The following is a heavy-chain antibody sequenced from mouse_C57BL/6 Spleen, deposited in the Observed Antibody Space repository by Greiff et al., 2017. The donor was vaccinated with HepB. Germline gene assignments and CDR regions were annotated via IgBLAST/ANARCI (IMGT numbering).Heavy chain of an antibody. CDR1: GYTFTSYW. D-gene: IGHD1-1*01. V-gene: IGHV1-61*01. CDR2: IYPSDSET. J-gene: IGHJ2*01. CDR3: AKIFCGSSYVD. Sequence: QVQLQQPGAELVRPGSSVKLSCKASGYTFTSYWMDWVKQRPGQGLEWIGNIYPSDSETHYNQKFKDKATLTVDKSSSTAYMQLSSLTSEDSAVYYCAKIFCGSSYVDWGQGTTLTVSS.